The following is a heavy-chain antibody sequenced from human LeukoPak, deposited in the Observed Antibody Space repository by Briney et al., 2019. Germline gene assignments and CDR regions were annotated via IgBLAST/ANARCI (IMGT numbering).Heavy chain of an antibody. CDR2: ISYDGSNK. J-gene: IGHJ4*02. Sequence: GGSLRLSCAASGFTFSSYAMHWVRQAPGKGLEWVAVISYDGSNKYYADSVKGRFTISRDNSKNTLYLQMNSLRAEDTAVYYCARDSLQLLINWGQGTLVTVSS. D-gene: IGHD5-18*01. CDR3: ARDSLQLLIN. CDR1: GFTFSSYA. V-gene: IGHV3-30*04.